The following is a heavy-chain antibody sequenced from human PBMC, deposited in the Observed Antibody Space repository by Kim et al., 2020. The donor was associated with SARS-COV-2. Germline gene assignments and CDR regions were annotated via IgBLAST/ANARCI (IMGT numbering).Heavy chain of an antibody. CDR3: AKLLALYADGMTHMYADGMDV. D-gene: IGHD1-20*01. CDR1: GGSISSSNW. CDR2: IYHSGST. Sequence: SETLSLTCAVSGGSISSSNWWSWVRQPPGKGLEWIGEIYHSGSTNYNPSLKSRVTISVDKSKNQFSLKLSSVTAADTAVYYCAKLLALYADGMTHMYADGMDVWGQGTTVTVSS. J-gene: IGHJ6*02. V-gene: IGHV4-4*02.